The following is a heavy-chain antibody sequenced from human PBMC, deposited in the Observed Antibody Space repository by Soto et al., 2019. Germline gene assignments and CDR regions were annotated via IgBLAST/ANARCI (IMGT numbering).Heavy chain of an antibody. CDR3: EKVVSGGHLDY. V-gene: IGHV4-59*01. CDR2: IYYTGST. CDR1: GVSINNYY. J-gene: IGHJ4*02. Sequence: PSETLSLTCTVSGVSINNYYRTWIRQPPGKRLEWIGAIYYTGSTTYNPSLRSRVTFSVDTYKNQFSLSLTSVTAADTAVYFCEKVVSGGHLDYWGQGTLVTVSS. D-gene: IGHD6-25*01.